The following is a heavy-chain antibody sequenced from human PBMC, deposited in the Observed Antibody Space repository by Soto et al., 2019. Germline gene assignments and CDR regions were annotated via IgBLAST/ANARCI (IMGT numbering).Heavy chain of an antibody. V-gene: IGHV4-59*01. CDR3: ARAGQTVPNFDY. CDR1: GDSMTSFH. CDR2: IYFSGST. J-gene: IGHJ4*02. D-gene: IGHD4-17*01. Sequence: SETLSLTCTVSGDSMTSFHWAWIRQPPGKGLEWLGHIYFSGSTTYNPFLKSRVTISIDTSERQFSLRLNSLTAADTAVYYCARAGQTVPNFDYWGQGALVTVS.